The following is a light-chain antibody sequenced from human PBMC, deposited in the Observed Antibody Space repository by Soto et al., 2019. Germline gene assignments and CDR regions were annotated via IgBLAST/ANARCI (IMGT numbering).Light chain of an antibody. V-gene: IGKV1-39*01. CDR2: AAS. CDR3: QQSGDTPPWT. Sequence: DIQMTHSPSSLSASVGDRVIITCRASQSIRKYLNWYQHKPGKVPTLLIYAASSLQSGVPSRFSGSGSGTEFTLTITSLQPEDFATYYCQQSGDTPPWTFGQGTRWIS. J-gene: IGKJ1*01. CDR1: QSIRKY.